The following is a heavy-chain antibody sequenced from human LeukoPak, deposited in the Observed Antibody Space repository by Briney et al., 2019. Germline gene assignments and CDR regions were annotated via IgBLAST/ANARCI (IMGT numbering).Heavy chain of an antibody. CDR2: IYSGGTT. V-gene: IGHV3-66*01. J-gene: IGHJ4*02. Sequence: GGSLRLSCAASGFTVRGDYMSWVRQAPGKGLEWVSVIYSGGTTYYADSVKGRFTISRDNSENTVFLQMNSLRAEDTAVYYCVPPWSGPTGMDWGQGTLVTVSS. CDR3: VPPWSGPTGMD. D-gene: IGHD3-3*01. CDR1: GFTVRGDY.